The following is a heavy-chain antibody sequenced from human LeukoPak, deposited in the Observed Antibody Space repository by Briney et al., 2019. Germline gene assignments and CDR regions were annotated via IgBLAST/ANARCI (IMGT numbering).Heavy chain of an antibody. V-gene: IGHV3-74*01. D-gene: IGHD2-21*02. J-gene: IGHJ6*02. Sequence: GGSLRLSCAASGFAFSSYWMHWVRQAPGKGLVWVSRINSDGSSTNQADSVKGRFTISRDNAKKALYLQMNSLRVEDTAVYFCARDTATGLDVWGQGTTVTVSS. CDR1: GFAFSSYW. CDR2: INSDGSST. CDR3: ARDTATGLDV.